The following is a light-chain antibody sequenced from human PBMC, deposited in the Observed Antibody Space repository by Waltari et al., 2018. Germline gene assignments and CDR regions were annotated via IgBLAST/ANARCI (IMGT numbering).Light chain of an antibody. V-gene: IGLV3-25*03. CDR3: QSADISGTYVV. CDR1: ALPKQY. Sequence: SYELTQPPSVSVSPGQTARITCSGDALPKQYAYLYQQKPGQAPALVMKKDTERPSGIPEGLSGSSSGTTVTLTISGVQAEDEADYYCQSADISGTYVVFGGGTKLTVL. CDR2: KDT. J-gene: IGLJ2*01.